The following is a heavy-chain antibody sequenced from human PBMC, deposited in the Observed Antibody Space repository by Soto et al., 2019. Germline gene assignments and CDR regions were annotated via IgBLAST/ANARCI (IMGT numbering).Heavy chain of an antibody. J-gene: IGHJ4*02. CDR3: AKRRGYSNGEFDY. CDR1: GYTLTELS. D-gene: IGHD5-18*01. V-gene: IGHV1-24*01. Sequence: GASVKVSCKVSGYTLTELSMHWVRQAPGKGLEWMGGFDPEDGETIYAQKFQGRVTMTADTSTGTAYMELRSLRSDDTAVYYCAKRRGYSNGEFDYWGQGTLVTVSS. CDR2: FDPEDGET.